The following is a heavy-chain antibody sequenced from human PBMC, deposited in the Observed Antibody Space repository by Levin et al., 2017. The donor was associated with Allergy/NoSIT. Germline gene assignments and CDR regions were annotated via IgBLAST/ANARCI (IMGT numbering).Heavy chain of an antibody. J-gene: IGHJ4*02. Sequence: SLKISCAASGFTFDDYAMHWVRQAPGKGLEWVSGISWNSGSIGYADSVKGRFTISRDNAKNSLYLQMNSLRAEDTALYYCAKAAYSSSWDAHLDYWGQGTLVTVSS. D-gene: IGHD6-13*01. CDR1: GFTFDDYA. CDR3: AKAAYSSSWDAHLDY. CDR2: ISWNSGSI. V-gene: IGHV3-9*01.